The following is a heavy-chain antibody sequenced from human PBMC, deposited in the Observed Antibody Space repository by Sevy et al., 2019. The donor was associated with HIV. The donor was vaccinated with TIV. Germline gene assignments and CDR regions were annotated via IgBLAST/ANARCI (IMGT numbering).Heavy chain of an antibody. Sequence: GGSLRLSCAASGFTFSDHYMEWVRQAPGKGLEWAGRTRNKADSYTREYAASLKGRFTISRDDSKNSLYLQMNSLKTEDTAVYYCATLAGIAAAGRVFDYWGQGSLVTVSS. D-gene: IGHD6-13*01. CDR3: ATLAGIAAAGRVFDY. CDR2: TRNKADSYTR. V-gene: IGHV3-72*01. J-gene: IGHJ4*02. CDR1: GFTFSDHY.